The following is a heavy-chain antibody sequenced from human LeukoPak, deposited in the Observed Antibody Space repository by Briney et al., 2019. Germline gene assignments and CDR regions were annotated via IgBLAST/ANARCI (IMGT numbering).Heavy chain of an antibody. CDR3: ARGYYSYDL. J-gene: IGHJ2*01. Sequence: SETLSLTCTVSGGSISSHYWSWIRQPPGKGLEWIGYLYYSGSTNYTPSLKSRVTMSVDTSKNQFSLKLSSVTAADTAAYYCARGYYSYDLWGRGTLVTVSS. D-gene: IGHD3-10*01. V-gene: IGHV4-59*11. CDR1: GGSISSHY. CDR2: LYYSGST.